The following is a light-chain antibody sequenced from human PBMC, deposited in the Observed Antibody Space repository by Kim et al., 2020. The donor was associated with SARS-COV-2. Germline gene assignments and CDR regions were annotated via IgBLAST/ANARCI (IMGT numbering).Light chain of an antibody. CDR3: QKYNSAPLT. J-gene: IGKJ4*01. CDR2: AAS. Sequence: ASVGGRVTITCRTSQGISNYLAWYQQKPGKVPKLLIYAASTVHSGVPTRFSGSGSGTDFTLTISSLQPEDVATYYCQKYNSAPLTFGGGTKVDIK. V-gene: IGKV1-27*01. CDR1: QGISNY.